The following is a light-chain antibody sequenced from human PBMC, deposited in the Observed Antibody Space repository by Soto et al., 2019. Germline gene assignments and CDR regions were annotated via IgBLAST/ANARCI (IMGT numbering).Light chain of an antibody. J-gene: IGKJ4*01. CDR1: QDISSW. CDR3: QQANSFPPT. CDR2: AAS. V-gene: IGKV1-12*01. Sequence: DIQRTQSPSSVSASVGDRVTITCRASQDISSWLAWYQQKPGKAPKLLISAASSLQSGVPSRFSGSGSGTDFTFTISRLQPEDSATYFCQQANSFPPTFGGGTKVEIK.